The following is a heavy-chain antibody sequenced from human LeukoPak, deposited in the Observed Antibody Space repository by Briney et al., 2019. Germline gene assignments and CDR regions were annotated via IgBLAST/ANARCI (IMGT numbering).Heavy chain of an antibody. D-gene: IGHD6-19*01. J-gene: IGHJ4*02. Sequence: GGSLRLSCAASGFTFSNYAMSWVRQAPGKGLEWVSAINDSGGSTYYADSVKGRFTISRDNSMNTLYLQMNSLRVEDTAVYYCAKAVAGFPYWGQGTLVTVSS. CDR1: GFTFSNYA. CDR3: AKAVAGFPY. V-gene: IGHV3-23*01. CDR2: INDSGGST.